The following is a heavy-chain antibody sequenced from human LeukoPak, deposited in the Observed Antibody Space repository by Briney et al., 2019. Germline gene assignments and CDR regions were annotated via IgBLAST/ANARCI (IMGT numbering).Heavy chain of an antibody. J-gene: IGHJ4*02. CDR3: ARDLMGIAYRGAFYY. D-gene: IGHD6-13*01. CDR1: GFTFSTHW. Sequence: GGSLRLSCAASGFTFSTHWMRWVRQAPGKGLEWVASIKQDGSEKNYVDSVKGRFTISRDNAKNSLYLQMNSLRAEDTAVYYCARDLMGIAYRGAFYYWGQGTLVTVSS. CDR2: IKQDGSEK. V-gene: IGHV3-7*03.